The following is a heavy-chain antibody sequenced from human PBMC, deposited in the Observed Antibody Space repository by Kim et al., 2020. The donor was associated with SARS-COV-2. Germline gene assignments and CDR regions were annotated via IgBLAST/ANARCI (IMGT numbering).Heavy chain of an antibody. V-gene: IGHV3-48*02. CDR2: ISSSSSTI. J-gene: IGHJ6*02. CDR3: ARDILRTGELDYGDYGYYYYGMDV. CDR1: GFTFSSYS. D-gene: IGHD4-17*01. Sequence: GGSLRLSCAASGFTFSSYSMNWVRQAPGKGLEWVSYISSSSSTIYYADSVKGRFTISRDNAKNSLYLQMNSLRDEDTAVYYCARDILRTGELDYGDYGYYYYGMDVWGQGTTVTVSS.